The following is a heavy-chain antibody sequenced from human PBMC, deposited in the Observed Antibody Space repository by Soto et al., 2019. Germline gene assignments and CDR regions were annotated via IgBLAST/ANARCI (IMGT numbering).Heavy chain of an antibody. CDR3: ARVDPRGVAVVRDF. Sequence: ASVKVSCKASGNTFASHGFSWVRQAPGQGLEWMGWISGFNGQTNYALKFQGRVTLTTDTSTSTAYMELRSLRSDDTAVYFCARVDPRGVAVVRDFWGQGTLVTVSS. CDR1: GNTFASHG. V-gene: IGHV1-18*01. CDR2: ISGFNGQT. J-gene: IGHJ4*02. D-gene: IGHD3-10*01.